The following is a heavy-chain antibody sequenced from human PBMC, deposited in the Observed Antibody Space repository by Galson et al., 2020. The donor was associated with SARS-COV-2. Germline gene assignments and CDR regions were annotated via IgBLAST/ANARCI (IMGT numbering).Heavy chain of an antibody. J-gene: IGHJ5*01. V-gene: IGHV4-30-4*01. D-gene: IGHD3-3*01. CDR1: GGSISSTDSY. CDR3: ARDFWSRYYLDS. CDR2: TYYSGNT. Sequence: SETLSLTCTVSGGSISSTDSYWSWTRQSPGKGLEWIWYTYYSGNTYYNPSLKSRVTMSVDTSKNHFSLKLTSVTAADPAVYYCARDFWSRYYLDSWGQGTPVTVSA.